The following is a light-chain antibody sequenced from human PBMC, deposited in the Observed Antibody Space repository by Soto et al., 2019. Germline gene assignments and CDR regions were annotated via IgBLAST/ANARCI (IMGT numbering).Light chain of an antibody. CDR2: AAS. V-gene: IGKV1-39*01. Sequence: DIQMTQSPSSLSASVGDRVTMTCRTSQSIGNFLNWYQQKPGKAPKLLIYAASSLQSVVPARFSGSGFGTDFTLAISSLQPEDFATYYCQQSYSTPLSFGAGTTVEIK. CDR3: QQSYSTPLS. CDR1: QSIGNF. J-gene: IGKJ4*01.